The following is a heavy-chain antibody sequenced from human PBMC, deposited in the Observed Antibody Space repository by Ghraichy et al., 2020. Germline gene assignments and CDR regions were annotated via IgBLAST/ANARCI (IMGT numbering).Heavy chain of an antibody. CDR1: GFTFSSYW. Sequence: LSLTCAASGFTFSSYWMSWVRQAPGKGLEWVANIKQDGSEKYYVDSVKGRFTISRDNAKNSLYLQMNSLRAEDTAVYYCARAVRERNNYDFWSGYGYGWFDPWGQGTLVTVSS. V-gene: IGHV3-7*03. D-gene: IGHD3-3*01. J-gene: IGHJ5*02. CDR3: ARAVRERNNYDFWSGYGYGWFDP. CDR2: IKQDGSEK.